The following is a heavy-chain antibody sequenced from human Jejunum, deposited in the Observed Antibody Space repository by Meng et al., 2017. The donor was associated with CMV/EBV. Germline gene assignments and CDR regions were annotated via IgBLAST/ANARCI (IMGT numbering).Heavy chain of an antibody. V-gene: IGHV1-69*01. Sequence: RTYVSSWVREAPGQGLVWMGGILTVASRTNYTKHFQSRVTITPDESTTTGYMELSNLRSEDTAVYCCEISPWGLPVDVWGQGTVVTVSS. CDR1: RTYV. CDR2: ILTVASRT. D-gene: IGHD7-27*01. J-gene: IGHJ3*01. CDR3: EISPWGLPVDV.